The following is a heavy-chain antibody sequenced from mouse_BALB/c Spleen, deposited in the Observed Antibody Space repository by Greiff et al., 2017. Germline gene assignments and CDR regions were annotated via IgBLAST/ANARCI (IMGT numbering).Heavy chain of an antibody. CDR2: ISSGGSYT. D-gene: IGHD2-4*01. J-gene: IGHJ4*01. CDR3: ARESYDYGDYYAMDY. V-gene: IGHV5-9-4*01. CDR1: GFTFSSYA. Sequence: EVMLVESGGGLVKPGGSLKLSCAASGFTFSSYAMSWVRQSPEKRLEWVAEISSGGSYTYYPDTVTGRFTISRDNAKNTLYLEMSSLRSEDTAMYYCARESYDYGDYYAMDYWGQGTSVTVSS.